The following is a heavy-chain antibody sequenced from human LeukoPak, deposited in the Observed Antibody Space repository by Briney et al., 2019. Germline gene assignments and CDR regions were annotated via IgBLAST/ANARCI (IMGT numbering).Heavy chain of an antibody. CDR3: ARDRYNWNDASDAFDI. J-gene: IGHJ3*02. CDR1: GGSISSYY. Sequence: SETLSLTCTVSGGSISSYYWSWIRQPPGKGLEWIGYIYYSGSTNYNSSLKSRVTISVDTSKNQFSLKLSSVTAADTAVYYCARDRYNWNDASDAFDIWGQGTMVTVSS. CDR2: IYYSGST. V-gene: IGHV4-59*01. D-gene: IGHD1-20*01.